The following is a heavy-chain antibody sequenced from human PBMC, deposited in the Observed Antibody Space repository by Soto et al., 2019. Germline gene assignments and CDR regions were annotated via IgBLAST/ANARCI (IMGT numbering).Heavy chain of an antibody. CDR2: IYYSGST. D-gene: IGHD3-22*01. Sequence: PSETLSLTCTVSGGSVSSGSYYWSWIRQPPGKGLEWIGYIYYSGSTNYNPSLKSRVTISVDTSKNQFSLKLSSVTAADTAVYYCARVDSEDYYGMDVWGQGTTVTVSS. J-gene: IGHJ6*02. CDR1: GGSVSSGSYY. V-gene: IGHV4-61*01. CDR3: ARVDSEDYYGMDV.